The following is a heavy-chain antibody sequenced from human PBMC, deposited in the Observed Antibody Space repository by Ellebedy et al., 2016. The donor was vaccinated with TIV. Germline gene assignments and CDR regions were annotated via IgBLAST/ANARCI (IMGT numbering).Heavy chain of an antibody. Sequence: GGSLRLSXAASGFTFSSYSMNWVRQAPGKGLEWVSSISSSSSYIYYADSVKGRFTISRDNAKNSLYLQMNSLRAEDTAVYYCAREEFSGWYFDYWGQGTLVTVSS. CDR3: AREEFSGWYFDY. V-gene: IGHV3-21*01. CDR1: GFTFSSYS. D-gene: IGHD6-19*01. J-gene: IGHJ4*02. CDR2: ISSSSSYI.